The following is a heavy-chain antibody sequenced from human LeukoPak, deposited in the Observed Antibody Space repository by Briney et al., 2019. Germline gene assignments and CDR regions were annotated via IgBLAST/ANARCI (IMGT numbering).Heavy chain of an antibody. D-gene: IGHD3-22*01. CDR2: IYYSGST. V-gene: IGHV4-59*08. CDR1: GGSISSYY. Sequence: SETLSLTCTVSGGSISSYYWSWIRQPPGKGLEWIGYIYYSGSTNYNPSLKSRVTISVDTSKNQFSLKLSSVTAADTAVYYCARSPPHYYYDSSGYFDYWGQGTLVTVSS. J-gene: IGHJ4*02. CDR3: ARSPPHYYYDSSGYFDY.